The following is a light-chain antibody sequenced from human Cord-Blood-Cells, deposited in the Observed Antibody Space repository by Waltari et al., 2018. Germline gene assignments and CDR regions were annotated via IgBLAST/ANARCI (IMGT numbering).Light chain of an antibody. J-gene: IGLJ3*02. CDR3: SSYAGSNNWV. V-gene: IGLV2-8*01. CDR1: SSDVGGYTY. Sequence: QSALTQPPSASGSPGTSVTISCTGTSSDVGGYTYFSWYQPHPGKAPKLRLYEFSKRPSGVPDRFSGSKSGNTASLTVSGLQAEDEADYYCSSYAGSNNWVFGGGTKLTVL. CDR2: EFS.